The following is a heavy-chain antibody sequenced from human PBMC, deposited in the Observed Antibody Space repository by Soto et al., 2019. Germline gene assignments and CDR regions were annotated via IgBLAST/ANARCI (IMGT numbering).Heavy chain of an antibody. CDR3: ARGGGNYYDSSGFDY. D-gene: IGHD3-22*01. Sequence: PGGSLRLSCAASGFTFSSYDMHWVRQATGKGLEWVSAIGTAGDTYYPGSVKGRFTISRENAKNSLYLQMNSLRAGDTAVYYCARGGGNYYDSSGFDYWGQGTLVTVSS. J-gene: IGHJ4*02. V-gene: IGHV3-13*01. CDR1: GFTFSSYD. CDR2: IGTAGDT.